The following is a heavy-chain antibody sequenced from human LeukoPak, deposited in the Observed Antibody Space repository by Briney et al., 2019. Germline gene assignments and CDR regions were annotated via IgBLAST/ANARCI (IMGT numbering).Heavy chain of an antibody. CDR1: GGSFSGYY. CDR3: ARRVRGMDV. Sequence: SETLSLTCAVYGGSFSGYYWSWIRQPPGKGLEWIGYIYYSGSTNYNPSLKSRVTISVDTSKNQFSLKLSSVTAADTAVYCCARRVRGMDVWGQGTTVTVSS. V-gene: IGHV4-59*08. J-gene: IGHJ6*02. CDR2: IYYSGST.